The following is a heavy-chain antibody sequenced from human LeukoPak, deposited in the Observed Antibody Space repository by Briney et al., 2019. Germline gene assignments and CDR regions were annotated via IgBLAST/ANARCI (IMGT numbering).Heavy chain of an antibody. D-gene: IGHD1-26*01. J-gene: IGHJ4*02. CDR2: ISAYNGNT. V-gene: IGHV1-18*04. Sequence: GASVKVSCKASGYTFTGYYMHWVRQAPGQGLEWMGWISAYNGNTNNAQKLQGRVTMTTDTSTSTAYMDLSSLRSEDTAVYYCARVGYSNSYDYWGQGTLVTVSS. CDR1: GYTFTGYY. CDR3: ARVGYSNSYDY.